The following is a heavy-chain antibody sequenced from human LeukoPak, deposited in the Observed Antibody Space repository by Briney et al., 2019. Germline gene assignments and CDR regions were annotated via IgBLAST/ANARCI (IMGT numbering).Heavy chain of an antibody. CDR3: ARGRRFCSSTSCYKYFQH. Sequence: ASVKVSCKASGYTFTSYDINWVRQATGQGLEWMGWMNPNSGNTGYAQKFQGRVTITRNTSISTAYMELSSLRSEDTAVYYCARGRRFCSSTSCYKYFQHWGQGTLVTVSS. D-gene: IGHD2-2*02. CDR1: GYTFTSYD. V-gene: IGHV1-8*03. J-gene: IGHJ1*01. CDR2: MNPNSGNT.